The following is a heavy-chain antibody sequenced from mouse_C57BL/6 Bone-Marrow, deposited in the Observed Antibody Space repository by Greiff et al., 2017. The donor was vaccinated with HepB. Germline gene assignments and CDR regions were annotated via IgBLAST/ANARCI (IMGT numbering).Heavy chain of an antibody. CDR3: ARPPPLYYAMDY. CDR1: GYSFTSYY. Sequence: QVQLQQSGPELVKPGASVKISCKASGYSFTSYYIHWVKQRPGQGLEWIGWIYPGSGNTKYNEKFKGKATLTADTSSSTAYMQLSSLTSEDSAVYYCARPPPLYYAMDYWGQGTSVTVSS. V-gene: IGHV1-66*01. J-gene: IGHJ4*01. CDR2: IYPGSGNT.